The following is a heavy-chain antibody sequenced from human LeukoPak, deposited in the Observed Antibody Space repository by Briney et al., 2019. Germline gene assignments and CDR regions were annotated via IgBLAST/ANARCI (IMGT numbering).Heavy chain of an antibody. J-gene: IGHJ6*03. CDR2: ISSSGSTI. CDR1: GFTFSSYE. D-gene: IGHD2-15*01. CDR3: AREYCSGGSCYSRDYYYYYMDV. V-gene: IGHV3-48*03. Sequence: PGGSLRLSCAASGFTFSSYEMNWVRQAPGKGLEWVSYISSSGSTIYYADSVKGRFTISRDNAKNSLYLQMNSLRAEDTALYYCAREYCSGGSCYSRDYYYYYMDVWGKGTTVTVSS.